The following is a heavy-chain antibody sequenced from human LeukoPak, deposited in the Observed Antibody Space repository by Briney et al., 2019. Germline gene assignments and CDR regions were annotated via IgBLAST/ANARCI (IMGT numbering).Heavy chain of an antibody. Sequence: GGSLRLSCAGSGFTFSTYAMTWVRQAPGKGLEWVSSISGNSGSTYYADSVKGRFTISRDNRKNTLYLQMNSLRAEATAEYYCAKRAAYYYDSSGYYSHWGQGTLVTVSS. CDR3: AKRAAYYYDSSGYYSH. CDR2: ISGNSGST. CDR1: GFTFSTYA. V-gene: IGHV3-23*01. D-gene: IGHD3-22*01. J-gene: IGHJ4*02.